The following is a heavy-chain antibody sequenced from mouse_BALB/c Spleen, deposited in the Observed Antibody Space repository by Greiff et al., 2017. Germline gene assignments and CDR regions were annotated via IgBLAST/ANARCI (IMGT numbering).Heavy chain of an antibody. Sequence: QVQLQQPGAELVKPGASVKLSCKASGYTFTSYWMHWVKQRPGQGLEWIGEIDPSDSYTNYNQKFKGKATLTVDKSSSTAYMQLSSLTSEDSAVYYCAREEDYYGSRQAWFAYWGQGTLVTVSA. V-gene: IGHV1-69*02. CDR2: IDPSDSYT. CDR1: GYTFTSYW. CDR3: AREEDYYGSRQAWFAY. J-gene: IGHJ3*01. D-gene: IGHD1-1*01.